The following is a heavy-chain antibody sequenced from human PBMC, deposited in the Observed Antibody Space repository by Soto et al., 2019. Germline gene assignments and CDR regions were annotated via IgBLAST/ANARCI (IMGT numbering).Heavy chain of an antibody. D-gene: IGHD6-19*01. J-gene: IGHJ4*02. Sequence: QVQLVESGGGVVQPGRSLRLSCAASGFTFSSYAMHWVRQAPGKGLEWVAVISYDGSNKYYADSVKGRFTISRDNSKTLYLQMNSLRAEDTAVYYCGRDTSPYSSGWHNRHSDYWGQGTLVTVSS. V-gene: IGHV3-30-3*01. CDR3: GRDTSPYSSGWHNRHSDY. CDR2: ISYDGSNK. CDR1: GFTFSSYA.